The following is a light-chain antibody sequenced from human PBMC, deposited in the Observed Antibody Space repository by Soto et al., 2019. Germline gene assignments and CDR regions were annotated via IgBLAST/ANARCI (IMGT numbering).Light chain of an antibody. Sequence: VLTQSPGSLSLSPGERATVSCRASQTVTSSYLAWYQQRPGRAPQLLIYDAVKRATGISERFSGSESGRDSTLTISRLDPEDSAVYYCQQYGDSITFGGGTKVEIK. CDR3: QQYGDSIT. CDR1: QTVTSSY. J-gene: IGKJ4*01. V-gene: IGKV3-20*01. CDR2: DAV.